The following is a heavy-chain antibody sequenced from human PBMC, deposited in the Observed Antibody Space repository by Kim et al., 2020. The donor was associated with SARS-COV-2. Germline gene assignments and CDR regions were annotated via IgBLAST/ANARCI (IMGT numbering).Heavy chain of an antibody. CDR3: ARGGARKLLWFGELLESLKRDYFCYYDMDV. V-gene: IGHV3-20*04. D-gene: IGHD3-10*01. J-gene: IGHJ6*02. Sequence: GGSLRLSCAASGFTFDDYGMSWVRQAPGKGLEWVSGINWNGGSTGYADSVKGRFTISRDNAKNSLYLQMNSLRAEDTDLYYCARGGARKLLWFGELLESLKRDYFCYYDMDVWGQGTTVTVSS. CDR2: INWNGGST. CDR1: GFTFDDYG.